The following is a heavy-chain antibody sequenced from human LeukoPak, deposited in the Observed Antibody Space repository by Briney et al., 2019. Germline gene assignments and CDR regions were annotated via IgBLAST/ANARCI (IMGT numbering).Heavy chain of an antibody. CDR2: MYYSGST. CDR3: ARGIIVGATWGENYNCFDP. D-gene: IGHD1-26*01. J-gene: IGHJ5*02. CDR1: GDSISSYY. Sequence: SETLSLTCTVSGDSISSYYWSWIRQPPGKGLEWIGYMYYSGSTNYNPSLKSRVTISVDTSKNQFCLKLSSVTAADTGVYYCARGIIVGATWGENYNCFDPWGQGTLVTVSS. V-gene: IGHV4-59*01.